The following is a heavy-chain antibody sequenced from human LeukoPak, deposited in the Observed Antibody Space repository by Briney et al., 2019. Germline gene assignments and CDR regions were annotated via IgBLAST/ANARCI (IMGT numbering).Heavy chain of an antibody. J-gene: IGHJ5*02. V-gene: IGHV4-59*01. CDR3: ARDPIGYWAGFDP. CDR2: IYYSGTT. Sequence: SETLSLTCTVSGGSISSYYWSWIRQPPGKGLEWIGYIYYSGTTNYNPSLKSRVTISVDTSKNQFSLKLSSVTAADTAVYYCARDPIGYWAGFDPWGQGTLVTVSS. D-gene: IGHD2-15*01. CDR1: GGSISSYY.